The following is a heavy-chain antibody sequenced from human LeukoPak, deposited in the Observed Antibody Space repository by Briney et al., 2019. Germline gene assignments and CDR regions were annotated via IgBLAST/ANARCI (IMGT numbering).Heavy chain of an antibody. Sequence: ASVKVSCKASGYTFTSYGISWVRQAPGQGLEWMGWISAYNGNTNYAQKLQGRVTMTTDTPTSTAYMELRSLRSDDTAVYYCARVDTPLLWLQQDYYYYGMDVWGQGTTVTVSS. CDR1: GYTFTSYG. J-gene: IGHJ6*02. D-gene: IGHD3-10*01. V-gene: IGHV1-18*01. CDR2: ISAYNGNT. CDR3: ARVDTPLLWLQQDYYYYGMDV.